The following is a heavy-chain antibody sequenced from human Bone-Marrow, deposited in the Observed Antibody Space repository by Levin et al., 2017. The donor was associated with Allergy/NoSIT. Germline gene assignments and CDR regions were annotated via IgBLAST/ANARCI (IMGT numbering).Heavy chain of an antibody. J-gene: IGHJ5*02. CDR3: ARVVNLVVPAATGWFDP. CDR2: IYHSGST. Sequence: TSSETLSLTCAVSGYSISSGYYWGWIRQPPGKGLEWIGSIYHSGSTYYNPSLKSRVTISVDTSKNQFSLKLSSVTAADTAVYYCARVVNLVVPAATGWFDPWGQGTLVTVSS. D-gene: IGHD2-2*01. V-gene: IGHV4-38-2*01. CDR1: GYSISSGYY.